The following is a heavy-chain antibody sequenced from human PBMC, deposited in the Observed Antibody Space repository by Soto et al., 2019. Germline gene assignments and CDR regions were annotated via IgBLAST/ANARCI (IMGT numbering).Heavy chain of an antibody. CDR1: GYTFTSYY. J-gene: IGHJ4*02. Sequence: ASVKVYCKASGYTFTSYYMHWVRQAPGQGLEWMGIINPSGGSTSYAQKFQGRVTMTRDTSTSTVYMELSSLRSEDTAVYYCARAFNRERGDYVWGNYRHPYCFEHCVQGSLVT. D-gene: IGHD3-16*02. CDR3: ARAFNRERGDYVWGNYRHPYCFEH. V-gene: IGHV1-46*01. CDR2: INPSGGST.